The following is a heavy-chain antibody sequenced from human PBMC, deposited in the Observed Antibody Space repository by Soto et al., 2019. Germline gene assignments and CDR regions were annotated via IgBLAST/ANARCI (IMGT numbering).Heavy chain of an antibody. Sequence: SETLSLTCAVYGGSFSGYYWSWIRQPPGKGLEWIGEINHSGSTNYNPSLKSRVTISVDTSKNQFSLKLSSVTAADTAVYYCARWGSGWYYFDYWGRGTLVTVSS. CDR3: ARWGSGWYYFDY. J-gene: IGHJ4*02. D-gene: IGHD6-19*01. V-gene: IGHV4-34*01. CDR2: INHSGST. CDR1: GGSFSGYY.